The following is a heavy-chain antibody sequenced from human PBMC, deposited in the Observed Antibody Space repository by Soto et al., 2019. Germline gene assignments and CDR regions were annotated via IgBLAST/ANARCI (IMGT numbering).Heavy chain of an antibody. CDR2: ISGSGGST. V-gene: IGHV3-23*01. J-gene: IGHJ4*02. CDR3: AKTTSRVRVTTVTTDY. Sequence: GGSLRLSCAASGFTFSSYAMSWVRQAPGKGLEWVSAISGSGGSTYYADSVKGRFTISRDNSKNTLYLQMNSLRAEDTGGYYCAKTTSRVRVTTVTTDYWGQGTLVTVSS. CDR1: GFTFSSYA. D-gene: IGHD4-17*01.